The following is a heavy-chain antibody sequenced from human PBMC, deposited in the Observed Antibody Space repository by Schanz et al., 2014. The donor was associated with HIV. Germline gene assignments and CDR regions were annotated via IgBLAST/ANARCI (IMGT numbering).Heavy chain of an antibody. D-gene: IGHD1-20*01. J-gene: IGHJ4*02. Sequence: EVQLLESGGGLVQPGGSLRLSCEASGLTFSTYAMSWVRQAPGKGLEWVSVISGSGLSTYYADSVKGRFTISRDNSKNTLYLQMNSLRAEDTAVYYCARVLTLYNTSPLFYWGQGTLVTVSS. CDR3: ARVLTLYNTSPLFY. CDR1: GLTFSTYA. V-gene: IGHV3-23*01. CDR2: ISGSGLST.